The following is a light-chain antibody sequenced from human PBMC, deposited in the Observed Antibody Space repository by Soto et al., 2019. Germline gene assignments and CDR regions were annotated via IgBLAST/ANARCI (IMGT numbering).Light chain of an antibody. CDR2: DAS. CDR3: QQRSNWPPRYT. CDR1: QSVSSY. V-gene: IGKV3-11*01. Sequence: EIVLTQSTATLSLSPGERATLSCRASQSVSSYLAWYQQKPGQAPRLLIYDASNRATGIPARFSGSGSGTDFTLTISSLEPEDFAVYYCQQRSNWPPRYTFGQGTKLEIK. J-gene: IGKJ2*01.